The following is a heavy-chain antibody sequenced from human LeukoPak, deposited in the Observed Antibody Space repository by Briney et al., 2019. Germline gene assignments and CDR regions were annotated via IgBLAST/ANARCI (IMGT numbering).Heavy chain of an antibody. V-gene: IGHV3-30*04. CDR3: AREVRDAFDI. Sequence: GRSLRLSCAASGFTFSSYAMHWVRQAPGKGPEWVAVISYDGSHKYYADSVKGRFTISRDNSKNTLYLQMNSLRAEDTAVYYCAREVRDAFDIWGQGTMVTVSS. J-gene: IGHJ3*02. CDR2: ISYDGSHK. CDR1: GFTFSSYA.